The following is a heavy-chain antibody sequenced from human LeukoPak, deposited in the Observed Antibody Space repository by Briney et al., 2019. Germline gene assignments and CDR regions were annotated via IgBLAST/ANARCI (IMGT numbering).Heavy chain of an antibody. V-gene: IGHV1-2*02. J-gene: IGHJ4*02. CDR1: GYTFTGYY. Sequence: ASVKVSCKASGYTFTGYYMHWVRQAPGQGLEWMGWINPNSGGTNYAQKFQGRVTMTRDASISTAYMELSRLRSDDTAVYYCARTRGSYDSIDYWGQGTLVTVSS. D-gene: IGHD3-22*01. CDR3: ARTRGSYDSIDY. CDR2: INPNSGGT.